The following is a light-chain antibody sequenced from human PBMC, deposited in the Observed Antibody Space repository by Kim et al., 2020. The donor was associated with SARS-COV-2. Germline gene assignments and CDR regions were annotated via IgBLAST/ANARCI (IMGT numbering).Light chain of an antibody. CDR3: QQYDDWPPWT. Sequence: SPGETASLSCRASKSVSSKVAWYQQKPGQAPRLLIYDASTRATGIPARFTGSGSGTDFTLTISNLQSEDLAVYHCQQYDDWPPWTFGQGTKVDIK. CDR1: KSVSSK. CDR2: DAS. V-gene: IGKV3-15*01. J-gene: IGKJ1*01.